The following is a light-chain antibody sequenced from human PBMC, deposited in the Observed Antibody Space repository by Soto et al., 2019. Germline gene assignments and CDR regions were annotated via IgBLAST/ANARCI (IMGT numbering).Light chain of an antibody. CDR3: QQYDSSST. J-gene: IGKJ4*02. Sequence: DIQMTQSPSTLSASVGDRVTITCRASQNIRSWLAWYQQKPGKAPRLLIYKASSLESGVPSGFSGSGSGTEFTLTISSLQPDDSATYYCQQYDSSSTFGGGTKVDIK. CDR2: KAS. CDR1: QNIRSW. V-gene: IGKV1-5*03.